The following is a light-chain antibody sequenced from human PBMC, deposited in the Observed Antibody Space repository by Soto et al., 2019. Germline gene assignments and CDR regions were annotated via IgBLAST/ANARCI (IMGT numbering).Light chain of an antibody. V-gene: IGLV1-40*01. Sequence: QSALTQPPSVSGAPGQRVTISCTGSSSNFGAGYDVHWYQQLPGTAPKLLIYGNSNRPSGVPDRFSGSKSGTSASLAITGLQAEDEADYYCQSHDSSLSGYVFGTGTKVTVL. CDR3: QSHDSSLSGYV. CDR1: SSNFGAGYD. J-gene: IGLJ1*01. CDR2: GNS.